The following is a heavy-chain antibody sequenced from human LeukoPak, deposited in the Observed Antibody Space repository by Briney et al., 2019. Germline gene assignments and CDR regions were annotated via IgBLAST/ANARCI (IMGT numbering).Heavy chain of an antibody. CDR1: GYTFTSYD. V-gene: IGHV1-8*01. CDR3: ARASSGWEDYFDY. D-gene: IGHD6-19*01. Sequence: GASVKVSCKASGYTFTSYDIKWVRQATGQGLEWMGWMNPNSGNTGYAQKFQGRFTMTRNTSISTAYMELSSLKSEDTAVYYCARASSGWEDYFDYWGQGTLVTVSS. J-gene: IGHJ4*02. CDR2: MNPNSGNT.